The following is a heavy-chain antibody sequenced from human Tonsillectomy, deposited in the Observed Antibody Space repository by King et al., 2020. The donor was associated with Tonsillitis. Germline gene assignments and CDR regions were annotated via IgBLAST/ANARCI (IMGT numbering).Heavy chain of an antibody. CDR1: GFTFSNYA. V-gene: IGHV3-30*04. D-gene: IGHD2-15*01. J-gene: IGHJ3*02. CDR2: ISYDGSDK. CDR3: ARDRLVADDAFDI. Sequence: QVQLVESGGGVVQPGRSLRLSCAASGFTFSNYAMHWVRQAPGKGLDWVTVISYDGSDKYYVDSVRGRFTISRDNSKNTLYLQMNSLRAEDTAVYYCARDRLVADDAFDIWGQGTMVTVSS.